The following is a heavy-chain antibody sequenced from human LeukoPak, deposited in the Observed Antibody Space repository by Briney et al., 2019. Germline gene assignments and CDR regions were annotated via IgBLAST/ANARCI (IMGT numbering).Heavy chain of an antibody. D-gene: IGHD3-10*01. CDR3: ARDGNPLLWFGELLSKRDPMDV. CDR1: GFTFSSYA. CDR2: ISYDGSNK. J-gene: IGHJ6*02. Sequence: PGRSLRLSCAASGFTFSSYAMHWVRQAPGKGLEWVAVISYDGSNKYYADSVKGRFTISRDNSKNTLYLQMNSLRAEDTAVYYCARDGNPLLWFGELLSKRDPMDVWGQGTTVTVSS. V-gene: IGHV3-30-3*01.